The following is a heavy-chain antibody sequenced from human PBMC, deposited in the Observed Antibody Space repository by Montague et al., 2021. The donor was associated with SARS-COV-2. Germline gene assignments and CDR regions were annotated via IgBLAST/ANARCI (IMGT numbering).Heavy chain of an antibody. CDR2: IYYSGST. V-gene: IGHV4-39*01. J-gene: IGHJ4*02. D-gene: IGHD3-3*01. Sequence: SETLSLTCTVSGGSISSSSYYWGWIRQPPGKGLEWIGSIYYSGSTYYNPSLKSRVTISVDTSKNQFSLKLSSVTAADTAVYYCARKANGGITIFGVVNDWYYFDYWDQGTLGTV. CDR1: GGSISSSSYY. CDR3: ARKANGGITIFGVVNDWYYFDY.